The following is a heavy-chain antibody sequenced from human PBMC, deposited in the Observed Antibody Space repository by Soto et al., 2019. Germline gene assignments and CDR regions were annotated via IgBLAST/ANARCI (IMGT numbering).Heavy chain of an antibody. V-gene: IGHV4-30-2*01. CDR2: IYHSGST. Sequence: SETLSLTCAVSGGSISSGGYSWSWIRQPPGKGLEWIGYIYHSGSTYYDPSLKSRVTISVDRSKNQFSLKLSSVTAADTAVYYCARDRLERRELYYYGMDVWGQGTTVTVSS. CDR3: ARDRLERRELYYYGMDV. CDR1: GGSISSGGYS. D-gene: IGHD1-1*01. J-gene: IGHJ6*02.